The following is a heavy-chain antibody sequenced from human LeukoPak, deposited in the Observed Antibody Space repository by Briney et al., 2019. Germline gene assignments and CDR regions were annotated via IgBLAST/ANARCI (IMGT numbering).Heavy chain of an antibody. CDR3: ARDRAEGGGYWFDP. CDR2: ISSSSTNT. CDR1: GFTFSSYS. Sequence: GGSLRLSCAGSGFTFSSYSMNWVRRAPGRGLEWVSSISSSSTNTYYADSVRGRFTISRDNAKNSLYLQMNSLRVEDTAVYYCARDRAEGGGYWFDPWGQGTLVTVSS. V-gene: IGHV3-21*01. D-gene: IGHD5-12*01. J-gene: IGHJ5*02.